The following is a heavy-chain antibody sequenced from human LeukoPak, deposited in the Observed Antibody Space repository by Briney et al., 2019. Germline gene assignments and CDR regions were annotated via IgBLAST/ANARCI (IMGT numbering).Heavy chain of an antibody. V-gene: IGHV1-2*02. Sequence: ASVKVSCKTSGYTFTCYFIHWMRQAPGQGLEWMGWINANSGDTHYALKFQGRVFMTRDTSISTVYMELSRLTTDDTAVYFCARDPSPYTGSYFDYWGQGTLVTVSS. J-gene: IGHJ4*02. CDR1: GYTFTCYF. D-gene: IGHD1-26*01. CDR3: ARDPSPYTGSYFDY. CDR2: INANSGDT.